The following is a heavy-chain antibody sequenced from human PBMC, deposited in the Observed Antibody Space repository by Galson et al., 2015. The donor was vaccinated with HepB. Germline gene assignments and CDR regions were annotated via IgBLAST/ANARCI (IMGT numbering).Heavy chain of an antibody. V-gene: IGHV3-48*01. Sequence: SLRLSCAASGFTFSSYDLYWVRQAPGKGLEWISYITPSSNGILYADSVRGRFTVSRDNAKNSVYLQMNSLRVEDTAVYFCFTNSWEQVGYWGQGTLVTVSS. D-gene: IGHD1-26*01. J-gene: IGHJ4*02. CDR2: ITPSSNGI. CDR3: FTNSWEQVGY. CDR1: GFTFSSYD.